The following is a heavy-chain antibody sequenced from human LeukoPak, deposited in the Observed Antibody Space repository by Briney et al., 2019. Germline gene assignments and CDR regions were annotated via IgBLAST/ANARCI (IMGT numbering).Heavy chain of an antibody. CDR1: GGTFSSYA. CDR3: ASLAARPKYFQH. CDR2: IIPIFGTA. V-gene: IGHV1-69*13. D-gene: IGHD6-6*01. J-gene: IGHJ1*01. Sequence: SVKVSCKASGGTFSSYAISWVRQAPGQGLEWMGGIIPIFGTANYAQKFQGRVTITADESTSTAYMELSSLRSEDTAVYYCASLAARPKYFQHWGQGTLVTVSP.